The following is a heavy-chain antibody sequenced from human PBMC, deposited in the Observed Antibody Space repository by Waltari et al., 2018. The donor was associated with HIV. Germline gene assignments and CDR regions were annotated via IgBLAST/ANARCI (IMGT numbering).Heavy chain of an antibody. V-gene: IGHV1-3*01. CDR3: ATGTDWLVNVLEY. D-gene: IGHD6-19*01. J-gene: IGHJ4*02. Sequence: QIQLVQSGVEVKKPGASVKVSCKTSGFTFNTTVIHWVRQAPGQGLEWMGSINVGNLQTRYAQMFQGRVRFTRDTSETTIFMEVSSLKVEDTAIYFCATGTDWLVNVLEYWGQGTLVTVSS. CDR2: INVGNLQT. CDR1: GFTFNTTV.